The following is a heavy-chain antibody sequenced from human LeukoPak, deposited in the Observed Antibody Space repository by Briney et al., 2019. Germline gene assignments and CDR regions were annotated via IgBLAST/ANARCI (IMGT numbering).Heavy chain of an antibody. CDR3: ANGDMIVVVITT. D-gene: IGHD3-22*01. V-gene: IGHV3-7*03. CDR1: GFTFSSYW. Sequence: PGGSLRLSCVVSGFTFSSYWMTWVRQGSGKGLEWVANIKQDGSEKYYADSVKGRFTISRDNAKNSLFLQMNSLRAEDTAVYYCANGDMIVVVITTWGQGTLVTVSS. CDR2: IKQDGSEK. J-gene: IGHJ5*02.